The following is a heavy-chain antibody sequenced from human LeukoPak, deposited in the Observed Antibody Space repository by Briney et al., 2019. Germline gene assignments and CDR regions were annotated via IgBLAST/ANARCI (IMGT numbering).Heavy chain of an antibody. V-gene: IGHV3-48*02. Sequence: GGSLSLSCAASGFTFSSYAMSWVRQAPGKGLEWIAYINHDAEMIFYPDFVKGRFTISRDNAKKSLYLQMNALRYEDTAIYYCARDHDWAFDLWGQGTLVTVSS. CDR1: GFTFSSYA. D-gene: IGHD3-9*01. CDR3: ARDHDWAFDL. J-gene: IGHJ4*02. CDR2: INHDAEMI.